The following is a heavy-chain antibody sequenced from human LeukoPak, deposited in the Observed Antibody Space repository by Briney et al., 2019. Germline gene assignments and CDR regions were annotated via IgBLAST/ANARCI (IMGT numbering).Heavy chain of an antibody. J-gene: IGHJ4*02. CDR2: IESDGSIK. CDR1: GFPFSTYG. CDR3: ARDQYRSSNWFDY. V-gene: IGHV3-30*02. Sequence: GGSLRLSCAASGFPFSTYGMHWVRQAPGKGLEWVAFIESDGSIKNYADSVKGRFTISRDNFKNTLYLQMESQRDGDMAVYYCARDQYRSSNWFDYWGQGALVTVSS. D-gene: IGHD6-6*01.